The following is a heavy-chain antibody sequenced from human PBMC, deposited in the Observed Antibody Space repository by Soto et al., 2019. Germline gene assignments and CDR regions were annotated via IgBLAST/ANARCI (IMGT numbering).Heavy chain of an antibody. Sequence: ASVKVSCKVSGYTLTELSMHWVRQAPGKGLEWMGGFDPEDGETIYAQKFQGRVTMTEDTSTDTAYMELSSLRSEDTAVYYCATSPLPNYYDSSGPHDAFDIWGQGTMVTVSS. CDR2: FDPEDGET. CDR1: GYTLTELS. CDR3: ATSPLPNYYDSSGPHDAFDI. D-gene: IGHD3-22*01. V-gene: IGHV1-24*01. J-gene: IGHJ3*02.